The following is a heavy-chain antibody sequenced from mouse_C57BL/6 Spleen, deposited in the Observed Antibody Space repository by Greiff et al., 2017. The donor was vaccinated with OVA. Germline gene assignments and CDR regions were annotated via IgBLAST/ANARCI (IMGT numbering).Heavy chain of an antibody. CDR1: GFSFNTYA. Sequence: EVQLQESGGGLVQPKGSLKLSCAASGFSFNTYAMNWVRQAPGKGLEWVARIRSKSNNYATYYADSVKYRFTISRDDSESMLYLQMNNLKTEDTTMYYCGRDSTYVLWYFDVWGTGTTVTVSS. J-gene: IGHJ1*03. CDR3: GRDSTYVLWYFDV. D-gene: IGHD5-1*01. V-gene: IGHV10-1*01. CDR2: IRSKSNNYAT.